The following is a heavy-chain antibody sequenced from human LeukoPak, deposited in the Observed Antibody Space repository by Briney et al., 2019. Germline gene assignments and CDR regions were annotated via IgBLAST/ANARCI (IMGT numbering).Heavy chain of an antibody. D-gene: IGHD5-24*01. Sequence: ASVKVSFTASGYTFSGYAIHWVRQAPGQRFEWMGWINAGNGHTKYSQNFQGRVTITRDSSANIVYMELSSLTSEDTAVYYCARGIWSATRVDYYLDNWGRGTLVTVSS. CDR2: INAGNGHT. CDR3: ARGIWSATRVDYYLDN. V-gene: IGHV1-3*01. J-gene: IGHJ4*02. CDR1: GYTFSGYA.